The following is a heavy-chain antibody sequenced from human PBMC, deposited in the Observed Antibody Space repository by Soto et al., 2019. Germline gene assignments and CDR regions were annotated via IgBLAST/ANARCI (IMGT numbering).Heavy chain of an antibody. CDR1: GGTFSSYA. D-gene: IGHD6-6*01. V-gene: IGHV1-69*13. CDR3: ARGRNDGAARNPGVFDY. CDR2: IIPIFGTA. J-gene: IGHJ4*02. Sequence: SVKVSCKASGGTFSSYAISWVRQAPGQGLEWMGGIIPIFGTANYAQKFQGRVTITADESTSTAYMELSSLRSEDTAVYYCARGRNDGAARNPGVFDYWGQGTLVTVSS.